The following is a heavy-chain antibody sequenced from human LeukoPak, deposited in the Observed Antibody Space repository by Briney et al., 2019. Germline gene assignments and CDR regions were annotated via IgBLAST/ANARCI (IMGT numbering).Heavy chain of an antibody. Sequence: GGSLRLSCAASGFNVNSNYMNWVRQAPGKGLEWVSAIYSGGSTYYADSVKGRFTISRDNSKNTLYLQMNSLRTEDTAVYYCARDRTDSSGWFNYWYFALWGRGTLVTVSS. CDR2: IYSGGST. J-gene: IGHJ2*01. CDR3: ARDRTDSSGWFNYWYFAL. CDR1: GFNVNSNY. D-gene: IGHD6-19*01. V-gene: IGHV3-53*01.